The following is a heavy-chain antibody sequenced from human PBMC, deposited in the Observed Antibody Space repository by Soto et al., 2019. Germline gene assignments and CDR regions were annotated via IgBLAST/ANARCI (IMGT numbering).Heavy chain of an antibody. CDR2: INPSGGST. Sequence: QVQLVQSGAEVKKPGASVKVSCKASGYTFTSYYMHWVRQAPGQGLEWMGIINPSGGSTNYAQKFQGRVTMTRDTSTSTVYMELSSLRSEDTAVYYCVTRAAAGDFDYWGQGTLVTVSS. D-gene: IGHD6-13*01. J-gene: IGHJ4*02. CDR1: GYTFTSYY. CDR3: VTRAAAGDFDY. V-gene: IGHV1-46*01.